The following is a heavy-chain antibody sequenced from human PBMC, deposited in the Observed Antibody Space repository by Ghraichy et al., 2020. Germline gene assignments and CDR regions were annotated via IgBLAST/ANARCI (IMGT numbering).Heavy chain of an antibody. CDR2: ISAYSGKT. CDR3: ARWGGYCSSATCYHGFFDF. J-gene: IGHJ4*02. CDR1: GYNILTYV. Sequence: ASVKVSCEVSGYNILTYVISWVRQAPGQVLEWMGWISAYSGKTDYAQAFQGRVTVAMDTSTNTAYMELRSLKSDDTAVYYCARWGGYCSSATCYHGFFDFWGQGTLVTVSS. D-gene: IGHD2-2*01. V-gene: IGHV1-18*01.